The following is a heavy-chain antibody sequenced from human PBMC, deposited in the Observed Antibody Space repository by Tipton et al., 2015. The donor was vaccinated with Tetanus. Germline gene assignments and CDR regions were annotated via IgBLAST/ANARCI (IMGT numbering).Heavy chain of an antibody. CDR2: IYYSGST. Sequence: LRLSCTVSGDSLSNGDYYWSWIRQPPGKGLESIGYIYYSGSTFYNPSLKSRVTISVDTSNNQFSLRLSSVTAADTAVYYCARDQGGGRVARLNWFGPWGQGTPVTVSS. CDR1: GDSLSNGDYY. CDR3: ARDQGGGRVARLNWFGP. D-gene: IGHD3-16*01. J-gene: IGHJ5*02. V-gene: IGHV4-30-4*01.